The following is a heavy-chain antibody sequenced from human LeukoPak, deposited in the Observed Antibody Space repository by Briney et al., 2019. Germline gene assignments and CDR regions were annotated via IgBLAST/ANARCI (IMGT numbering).Heavy chain of an antibody. CDR2: IRYDGSNK. D-gene: IGHD3-22*01. J-gene: IGHJ3*02. CDR1: GFTFSSYG. Sequence: PGRSLRLSCAASGFTFSSYGMHWVRQAPGKGLEWVAFIRYDGSNKYYADSVKGRFTISRDNSKNTLYLQMNSLRAEDTAVYYCAKDRRYDSSGKDAFDIWGQGTMVTVSS. CDR3: AKDRRYDSSGKDAFDI. V-gene: IGHV3-30*02.